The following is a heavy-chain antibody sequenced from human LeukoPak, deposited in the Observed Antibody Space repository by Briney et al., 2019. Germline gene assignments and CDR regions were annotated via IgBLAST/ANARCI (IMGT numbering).Heavy chain of an antibody. CDR2: IIPIFGTA. D-gene: IGHD3-10*01. V-gene: IGHV1-69*13. Sequence: SVKVSCKASGGTFSSYAISWVRQAPGQGLEWMGGIIPIFGTANYAQKFQGRVTITADESTSTAYMGLSSLRSEDTAVYYCARSNFDYYGSGSPHPYYFDYWGQGTLVTVSS. CDR1: GGTFSSYA. J-gene: IGHJ4*02. CDR3: ARSNFDYYGSGSPHPYYFDY.